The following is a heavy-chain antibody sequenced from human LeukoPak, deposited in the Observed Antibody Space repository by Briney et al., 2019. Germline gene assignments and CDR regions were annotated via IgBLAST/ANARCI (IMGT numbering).Heavy chain of an antibody. D-gene: IGHD1-1*01. J-gene: IGHJ6*02. V-gene: IGHV3-30-3*01. CDR3: AGELDYYGMDV. CDR2: ISYDGSNK. CDR1: GFTFSSYA. Sequence: PGESLRLSCAASGFTFSSYAMHWVRQAPGKGLEWVAVISYDGSNKYYADSVKGRFTISRDNSKNTLYLQMNSLRAEDTAVYYCAGELDYYGMDVWGQGTTVTVSS.